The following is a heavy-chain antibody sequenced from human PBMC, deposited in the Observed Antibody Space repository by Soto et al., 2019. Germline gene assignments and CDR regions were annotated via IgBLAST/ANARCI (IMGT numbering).Heavy chain of an antibody. Sequence: PSETLSLTCTVSGGSISSGGYYWSWIRQHPGKGLEWIGYIYYSGSTYYDPSLKSRVTISVDTSKNQFSLKLSSVTAADTAVYYCARADIVATIEPWGQGTLVTVSS. J-gene: IGHJ4*02. CDR3: ARADIVATIEP. CDR2: IYYSGST. CDR1: GGSISSGGYY. V-gene: IGHV4-31*03. D-gene: IGHD5-12*01.